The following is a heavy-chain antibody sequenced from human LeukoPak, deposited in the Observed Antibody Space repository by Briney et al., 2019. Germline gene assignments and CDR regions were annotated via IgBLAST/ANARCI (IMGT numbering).Heavy chain of an antibody. CDR1: GFTVSNSY. CDR2: IYSDGGT. J-gene: IGHJ4*02. D-gene: IGHD2-21*02. V-gene: IGHV3-53*01. CDR3: ARDSNVPAF. Sequence: GGSLRLSCVASGFTVSNSYMSWVRQAPGKGLEWLSVIYSDGGTFYSDSVKGRFTISRDYSKSTLYLQMTSLRADDTAVYYCARDSNVPAFWGQGTLVTVSS.